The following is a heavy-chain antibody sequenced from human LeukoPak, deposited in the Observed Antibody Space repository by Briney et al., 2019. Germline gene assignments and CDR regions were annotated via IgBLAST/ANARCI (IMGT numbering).Heavy chain of an antibody. CDR2: ISYDGSNK. V-gene: IGHV3-30-3*01. J-gene: IGHJ4*02. CDR3: ARGLYDGPDY. D-gene: IGHD5/OR15-5a*01. CDR1: GFTFSSYW. Sequence: GGSLRLPCAASGFTFSSYWMSWVRQAPGKGLEWVAVISYDGSNKYYADSVKGRFTISRDNSKNTLYLQMNSLRAEDTAVYYCARGLYDGPDYWGQGTLVTVSS.